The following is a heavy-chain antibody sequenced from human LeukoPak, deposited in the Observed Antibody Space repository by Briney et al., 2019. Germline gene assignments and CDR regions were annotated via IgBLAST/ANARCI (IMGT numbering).Heavy chain of an antibody. CDR1: GFTFSGYG. J-gene: IGHJ6*02. Sequence: GGSLRLSCAASGFTFSGYGMHWVRQAPGKGLEWVAVIWFDGSNKYYADSVKGRFTISRDNSKNTLCLQMNSLRAEDTAVYYCARERSSWHTYGMDVWGQGTTVTVSS. CDR3: ARERSSWHTYGMDV. CDR2: IWFDGSNK. D-gene: IGHD6-13*01. V-gene: IGHV3-33*01.